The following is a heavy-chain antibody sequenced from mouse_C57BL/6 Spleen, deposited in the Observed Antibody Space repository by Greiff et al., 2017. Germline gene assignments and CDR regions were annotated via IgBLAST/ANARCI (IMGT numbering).Heavy chain of an antibody. CDR3: ARAGGNNGYFDV. CDR1: GFTFSSYA. D-gene: IGHD1-3*01. J-gene: IGHJ1*03. Sequence: EVQLVESGGGLVKPGGSLKLSCAASGFTFSSYAMSWVRQTPEKRLEWVATISDGGSYTYYPDNVKGRFTISRDNAKNNLYLQMSHLKSEDTAMYYCARAGGNNGYFDVWGTGTTVTVSS. CDR2: ISDGGSYT. V-gene: IGHV5-4*01.